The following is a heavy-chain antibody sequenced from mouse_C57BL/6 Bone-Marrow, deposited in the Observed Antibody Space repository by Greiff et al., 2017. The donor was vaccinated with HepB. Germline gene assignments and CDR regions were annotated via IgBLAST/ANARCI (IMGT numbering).Heavy chain of an antibody. CDR1: GYTFTSYW. Sequence: QVQLQQPGAELVKPGASVKVSCKASGYTFTSYWMHWVKQRPGQGLEWIGRIHPSDSDTNYNQKFKGKATLTVDKSSSTAYMQLSSLTSEDSAVYYCAMKGALAGKENYAMDYWGQGTSVTVSS. CDR2: IHPSDSDT. J-gene: IGHJ4*01. V-gene: IGHV1-74*01. D-gene: IGHD2-1*01. CDR3: AMKGALAGKENYAMDY.